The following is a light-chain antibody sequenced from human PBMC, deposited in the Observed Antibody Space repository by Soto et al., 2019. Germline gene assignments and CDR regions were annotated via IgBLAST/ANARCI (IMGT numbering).Light chain of an antibody. CDR1: SSDICGYNY. Sequence: LTQPAAVSGSPAQSITISCTGTSSDICGYNYVSWYQHHPGKAPKVVIYEVTNRPSGVSNRFSGSKSGATASLTISGLHAEDEADYYCSSYTSSSTLYVFGTGTKVTVL. V-gene: IGLV2-14*01. CDR3: SSYTSSSTLYV. J-gene: IGLJ1*01. CDR2: EVT.